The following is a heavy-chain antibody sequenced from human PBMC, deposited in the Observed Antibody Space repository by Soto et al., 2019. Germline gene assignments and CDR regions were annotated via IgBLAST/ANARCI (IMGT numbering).Heavy chain of an antibody. D-gene: IGHD1-26*01. V-gene: IGHV1-69*13. CDR2: IIPIFGTA. CDR3: AKGWELLRWNWFDP. J-gene: IGHJ5*02. CDR1: GGTFSSYA. Sequence: GASVKVSCKASGGTFSSYAISWVRQAPGQGLEWMGGIIPIFGTANYAQKFQGRVTITADESTSTAYMELSSLRSEDTAVYYCAKGWELLRWNWFDPWGQGTLVTVSS.